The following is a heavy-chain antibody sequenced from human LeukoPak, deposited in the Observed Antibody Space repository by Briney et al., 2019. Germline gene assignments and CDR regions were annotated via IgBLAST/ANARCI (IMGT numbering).Heavy chain of an antibody. J-gene: IGHJ5*02. CDR1: GFTFSSYA. Sequence: PGGSLRLSCAASGFTFSSYAMSWVRQAPGKGLEWVSAISGSGGSTYYADSVKGRFTISRDNSKNTLYLQMNSLRAEDTAVYYCARGGRFCSGGSCYNWFDPWGQGTLVTVSS. D-gene: IGHD2-15*01. CDR2: ISGSGGST. V-gene: IGHV3-23*01. CDR3: ARGGRFCSGGSCYNWFDP.